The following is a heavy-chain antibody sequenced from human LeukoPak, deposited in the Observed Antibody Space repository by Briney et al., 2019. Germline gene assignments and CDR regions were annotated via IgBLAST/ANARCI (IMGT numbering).Heavy chain of an antibody. V-gene: IGHV4-59*08. J-gene: IGHJ4*02. CDR2: IYYSGST. D-gene: IGHD5-12*01. Sequence: SETLSLTCTVSGGSISGYYWSWIRQPPGKGLEWIGYIYYSGSTKYNPSLKSRVTISVDTSKNQFSLKLSSVTAGDTAVYYCARQDGYSGYDGGFDSWGQGTLVTVSS. CDR1: GGSISGYY. CDR3: ARQDGYSGYDGGFDS.